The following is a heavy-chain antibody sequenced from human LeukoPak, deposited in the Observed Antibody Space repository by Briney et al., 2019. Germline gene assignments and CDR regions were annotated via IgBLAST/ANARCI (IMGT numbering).Heavy chain of an antibody. CDR2: IYTSGST. D-gene: IGHD3-22*01. Sequence: SQTLSLTCTASGGSISSGSYYWSWIRQPAGKGLEWIGRIYTSGSTNYNPSLKSRVTISVDTSKNQFSLKLSSVTAADTAVYYCARDPHYYDSSGYYPYFDYWGQGTLVTVSS. V-gene: IGHV4-61*02. J-gene: IGHJ4*02. CDR1: GGSISSGSYY. CDR3: ARDPHYYDSSGYYPYFDY.